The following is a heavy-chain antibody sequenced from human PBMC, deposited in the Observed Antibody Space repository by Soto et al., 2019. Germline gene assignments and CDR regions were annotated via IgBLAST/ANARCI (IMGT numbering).Heavy chain of an antibody. CDR3: ARGVFTVTFPGGPFDY. CDR1: GYTFNMYT. V-gene: IGHV1-18*01. J-gene: IGHJ4*02. Sequence: ASVKVSCKASGYTFNMYTLSWVRQAPGQGLEWMGWISTYSGNTDYAQKVQGRITLTTDTSTSTGYMELRGLTSDDTAVYYCARGVFTVTFPGGPFDYWGQGTVVTVSS. D-gene: IGHD4-17*01. CDR2: ISTYSGNT.